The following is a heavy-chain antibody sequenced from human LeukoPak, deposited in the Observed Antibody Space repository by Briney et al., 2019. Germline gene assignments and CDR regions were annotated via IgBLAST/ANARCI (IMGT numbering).Heavy chain of an antibody. J-gene: IGHJ4*02. V-gene: IGHV3-48*03. Sequence: PGGSLRLSCAASGFTFSSYEMNWVRQAPGKGLEWVSYISSSGSTIYYADSVKGRFTISRDNAKNSLYLQMNSLRAEDTAVYYCARDLNCGDYEDYFDYWGQGTLVTVSS. CDR3: ARDLNCGDYEDYFDY. CDR1: GFTFSSYE. D-gene: IGHD4-17*01. CDR2: ISSSGSTI.